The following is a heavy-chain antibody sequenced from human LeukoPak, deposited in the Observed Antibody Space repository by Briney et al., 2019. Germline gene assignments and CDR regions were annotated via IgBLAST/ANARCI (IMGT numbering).Heavy chain of an antibody. CDR1: GFTFSSYA. D-gene: IGHD5-18*01. CDR2: ISYDGSNK. Sequence: GGSLRLSCAASGFTFSSYAMNWVRQAPGKGLEWMAVISYDGSNKYYADYVKGRFTISRDNSKNTVYLQMNSLRAEDTAVYYCARAITNYGYIFDYWGQGTLVTVSS. CDR3: ARAITNYGYIFDY. J-gene: IGHJ4*02. V-gene: IGHV3-30*04.